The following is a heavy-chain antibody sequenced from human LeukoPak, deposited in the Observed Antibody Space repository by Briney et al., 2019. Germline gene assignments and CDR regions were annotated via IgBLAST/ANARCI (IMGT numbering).Heavy chain of an antibody. J-gene: IGHJ6*02. V-gene: IGHV4-34*01. CDR3: AGRAAAGTYYYYYYGMDV. Sequence: SETLSLTCAVYGGSFSGYYWSWIRQPPGKGLEWIGEINHSGSTNYNPSLKSRVTISVDTSKNQFSLKLSSVTAADTAVYYCAGRAAAGTYYYYYYGMDVWGQGTTVTVSS. D-gene: IGHD6-13*01. CDR2: INHSGST. CDR1: GGSFSGYY.